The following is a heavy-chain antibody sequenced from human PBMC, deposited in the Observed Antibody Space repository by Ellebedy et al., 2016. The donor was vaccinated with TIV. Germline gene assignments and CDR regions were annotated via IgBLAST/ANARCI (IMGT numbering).Heavy chain of an antibody. CDR3: ARGVFVPDQYYFDY. CDR2: IHYSGST. D-gene: IGHD6-6*01. CDR1: GGSISSYY. J-gene: IGHJ4*02. V-gene: IGHV4-59*01. Sequence: GSLRLSCTVSGGSISSYYWSWIRQPPGKGLEWIGYIHYSGSTSYNPSLESRVTISKVTSKNQFSLKLSSVTAADTAVYYCARGVFVPDQYYFDYWGQGTLVTVSS.